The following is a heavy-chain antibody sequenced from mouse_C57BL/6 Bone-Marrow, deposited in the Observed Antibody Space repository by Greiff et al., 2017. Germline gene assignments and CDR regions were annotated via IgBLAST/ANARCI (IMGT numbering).Heavy chain of an antibody. V-gene: IGHV1-59*01. D-gene: IGHD1-1*01. CDR3: ARGALYGSSWWYFDV. CDR1: GYTFTSYW. CDR2: IDPSDSYT. Sequence: QVQLQQPGAELVRPGTSVKLSCKASGYTFTSYWMHWVKQRPGQGLEWIGVIDPSDSYTNYNQKFKGKATLTVDTSSSTAYMQLSSLTSEDSAVYCCARGALYGSSWWYFDVWGTGNTVTVST. J-gene: IGHJ1*03.